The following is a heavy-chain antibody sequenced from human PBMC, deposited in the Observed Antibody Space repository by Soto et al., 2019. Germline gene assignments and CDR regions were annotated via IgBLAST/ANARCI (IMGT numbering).Heavy chain of an antibody. CDR2: ISYDGSNK. Sequence: LRLSCAASGFTFSSYAMHWVRQAPGKGLEWVAVISYDGSNKYYADSVKGRFTISRDNSKNTLYLQMNSLRAEDTAVYYCARDRGRHTYYYYGMDVWGQGTTVTVSS. D-gene: IGHD5-18*01. CDR1: GFTFSSYA. V-gene: IGHV3-30-3*01. J-gene: IGHJ6*02. CDR3: ARDRGRHTYYYYGMDV.